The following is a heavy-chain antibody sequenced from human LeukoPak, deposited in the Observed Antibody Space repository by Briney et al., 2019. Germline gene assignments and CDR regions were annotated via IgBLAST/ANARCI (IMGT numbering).Heavy chain of an antibody. V-gene: IGHV1-2*02. Sequence: ASVKVSCKAYVYTFTGYYMHWVRQAPGQGLEWMGWINPNSGGTNYAQKFQGRVTMTRDTSISTAYMELSRLRSDDTAVYYCARDSSGHYYYYYYMDVWGKGTTVTVSS. CDR2: INPNSGGT. J-gene: IGHJ6*03. D-gene: IGHD3-3*01. CDR1: VYTFTGYY. CDR3: ARDSSGHYYYYYYMDV.